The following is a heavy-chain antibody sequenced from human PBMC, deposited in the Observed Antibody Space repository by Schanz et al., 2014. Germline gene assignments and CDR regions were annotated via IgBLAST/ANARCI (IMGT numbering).Heavy chain of an antibody. D-gene: IGHD1-20*01. V-gene: IGHV3-23*01. CDR1: GFSFSSYA. CDR2: ISGSGAST. Sequence: EVQLLESGGGLVQPGGSLRLSCATSGFSFSSYAINWVRQGPGKGLEWVSGISGSGASTYYADSVKGRFTISRDNSSKTVDLQMNSLRAEDTALYYCANNWNLDYWGQGTLVTVSS. J-gene: IGHJ4*02. CDR3: ANNWNLDY.